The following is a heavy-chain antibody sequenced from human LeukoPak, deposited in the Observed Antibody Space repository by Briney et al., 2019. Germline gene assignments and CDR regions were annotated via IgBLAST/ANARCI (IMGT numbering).Heavy chain of an antibody. V-gene: IGHV4-4*07. CDR2: IYTSGST. CDR1: GGSISSYY. D-gene: IGHD5-18*01. Sequence: SETLSLTCTVSGGSISSYYWSWIRQPAGKGLEWVGRIYTSGSTNYNPSLKSRVTMSVDTSKNQFSLKLSSVTAADTAVYFCAREVRGYNFPSVYHNGMDVWGLGTTVIVSS. CDR3: AREVRGYNFPSVYHNGMDV. J-gene: IGHJ6*02.